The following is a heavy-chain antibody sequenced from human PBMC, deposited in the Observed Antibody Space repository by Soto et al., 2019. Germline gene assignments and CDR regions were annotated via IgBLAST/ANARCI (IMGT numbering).Heavy chain of an antibody. Sequence: ASVKVSCKASGYTFTNYYLHWVRQAPGQGLEWVGIINPRGGSTSYAQKIQGRVTMTRYTSTSTVYMELTSLRYADTALHYCARDGSVITICGVVITESVDYWGQGNLVAV. CDR3: ARDGSVITICGVVITESVDY. J-gene: IGHJ4*02. D-gene: IGHD3-3*01. V-gene: IGHV1-46*01. CDR1: GYTFTNYY. CDR2: INPRGGST.